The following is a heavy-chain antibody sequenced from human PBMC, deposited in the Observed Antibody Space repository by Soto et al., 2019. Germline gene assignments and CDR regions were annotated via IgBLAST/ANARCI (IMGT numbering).Heavy chain of an antibody. CDR3: ARAAHYSSPFRWFDP. Sequence: PSETLSLTCPFSGGSIRSGGYYWSWIRQHPGKGLEWIGYIYYSGSTYYNPSLKGRVTISVDTSKNQFSLKLSSVTAADTAVYYCARAAHYSSPFRWFDPWGQGTLVTVSS. CDR1: GGSIRSGGYY. CDR2: IYYSGST. D-gene: IGHD6-13*01. V-gene: IGHV4-31*03. J-gene: IGHJ5*02.